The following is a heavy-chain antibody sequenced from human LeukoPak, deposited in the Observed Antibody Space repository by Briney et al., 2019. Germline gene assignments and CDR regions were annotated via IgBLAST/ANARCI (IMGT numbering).Heavy chain of an antibody. D-gene: IGHD3-10*01. Sequence: GGSLRLSCAASGFTFSTYWMSWVRQAPGKGLEWVANIKQDGGEKNYADSVRGRFTISRDNAKNSLFLQMNGLRAEDTAIYYCARDEGVPTNWRFDYWGQGTLVTVSS. CDR3: ARDEGVPTNWRFDY. J-gene: IGHJ4*02. CDR1: GFTFSTYW. V-gene: IGHV3-7*01. CDR2: IKQDGGEK.